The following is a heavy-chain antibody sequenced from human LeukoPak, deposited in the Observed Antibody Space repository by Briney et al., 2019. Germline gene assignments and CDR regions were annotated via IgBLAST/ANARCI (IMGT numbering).Heavy chain of an antibody. CDR3: ARDGSGLWFGEFGSNWFDP. V-gene: IGHV1-46*01. D-gene: IGHD3-10*01. Sequence: GASVKVSCKASGYTFTGYYMHWVRQAPGQGLEWMGIINPSGGSTSYAQKFQGRVTMTRDMSTSTVYMELSSLRSEDTAVYYCARDGSGLWFGEFGSNWFDPWGQGTLVTVSS. CDR2: INPSGGST. J-gene: IGHJ5*02. CDR1: GYTFTGYY.